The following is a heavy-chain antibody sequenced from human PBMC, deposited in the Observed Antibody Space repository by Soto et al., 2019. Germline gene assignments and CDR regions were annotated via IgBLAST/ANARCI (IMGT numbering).Heavy chain of an antibody. Sequence: GGSLRLSCAASGFTFSDHYMDWVRQAPGKGLEWVGRTRNKANSYTTEYAASVKGRFTISRDDSKNSLYLQMNSLKTEDTAVYYCAREAGYSSGWYFDYWGQGTLVTVSS. V-gene: IGHV3-72*01. D-gene: IGHD6-19*01. CDR1: GFTFSDHY. CDR2: TRNKANSYTT. CDR3: AREAGYSSGWYFDY. J-gene: IGHJ4*02.